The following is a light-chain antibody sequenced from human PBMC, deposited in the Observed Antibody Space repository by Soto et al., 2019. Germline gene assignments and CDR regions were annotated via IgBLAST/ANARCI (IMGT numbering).Light chain of an antibody. CDR1: QSVSSSY. CDR3: QQYYT. J-gene: IGKJ2*01. Sequence: EFVLTQSPGTLSLSPGERATLSCRASQSVSSSYLAWYQQKPGQAPRLLIYGASSRATGIPDRFSGSGSGADFTLTISRLEPEDFAVYYCQQYYTFGQGTKLEIK. V-gene: IGKV3-20*01. CDR2: GAS.